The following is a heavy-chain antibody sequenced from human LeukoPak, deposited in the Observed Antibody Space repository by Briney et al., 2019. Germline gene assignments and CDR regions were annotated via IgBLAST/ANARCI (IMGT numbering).Heavy chain of an antibody. CDR3: ASNTGTVFDY. CDR2: VYYSGST. Sequence: SETLSLTCTVSGGSISSSSYYWSWIRQPPGKGLEWIGYVYYSGSTEYNPSLRSRVTISLEMSKHQFSLNLTSVTAADTAVYYCASNTGTVFDYWGQGALVTVSS. CDR1: GGSISSSSYY. D-gene: IGHD7-27*01. V-gene: IGHV4-61*01. J-gene: IGHJ4*02.